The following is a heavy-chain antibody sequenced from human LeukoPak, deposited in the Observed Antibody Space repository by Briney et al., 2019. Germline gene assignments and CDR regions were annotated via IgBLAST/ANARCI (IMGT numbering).Heavy chain of an antibody. CDR1: RFTFDGYA. CDR2: ISWNSGNT. D-gene: IGHD6-6*01. V-gene: IGHV3-9*01. CDR3: AKSGTYSSSSGYIDS. J-gene: IGHJ4*02. Sequence: GGSLRLSCAASRFTFDGYAMHWVRQAPGKGLEWVSSISWNSGNTDYAAPVKGRFTISRDNAKKSLHLQMNSLRAEDTALYYCAKSGTYSSSSGYIDSWGQGTLVTVSS.